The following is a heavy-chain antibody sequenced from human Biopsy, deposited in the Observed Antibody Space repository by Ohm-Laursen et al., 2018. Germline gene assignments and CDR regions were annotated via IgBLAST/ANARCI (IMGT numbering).Heavy chain of an antibody. CDR3: VREPKTGTAEALYFDL. D-gene: IGHD3-9*01. CDR2: ISYNERT. V-gene: IGHV4-31*03. Sequence: TLSLTCSVSGASVKTSGYFWAWIRQRPGKGLEWIGYISYNERTHYNPSLTSRLAISFDTSNNRISLQLRSVSVADTAVYYCVREPKTGTAEALYFDLLVRGSPVTVPS. J-gene: IGHJ2*01. CDR1: GASVKTSGYF.